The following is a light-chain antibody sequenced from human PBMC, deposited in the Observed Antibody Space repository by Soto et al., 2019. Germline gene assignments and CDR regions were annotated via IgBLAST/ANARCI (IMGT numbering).Light chain of an antibody. J-gene: IGKJ1*01. CDR1: QGISSY. CDR2: AAS. Sequence: DIQLTQSTSFLSASVGDGVTITCRASQGISSYLAWYQQKPGKAPKLLIYAASTLQSGVPSRFSGSGSGTEFTLTISRLRPDDFATYYCQQYNSWTFGQGTKVDI. V-gene: IGKV1-9*01. CDR3: QQYNSWT.